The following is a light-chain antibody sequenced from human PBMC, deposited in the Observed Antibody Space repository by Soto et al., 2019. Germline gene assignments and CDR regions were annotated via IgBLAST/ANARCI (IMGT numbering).Light chain of an antibody. CDR1: SSDVGDYNY. J-gene: IGLJ1*01. CDR2: DVS. Sequence: QSALTQPASVSGSPGQSITISCTGTSSDVGDYNYVSWYQQHPGKAPKLMLYDVSNRPSGISNRFSGSKSGNTASLTISGLQAEDEADYYCSSYTRSSTVFGTGTKLTVL. CDR3: SSYTRSSTV. V-gene: IGLV2-14*01.